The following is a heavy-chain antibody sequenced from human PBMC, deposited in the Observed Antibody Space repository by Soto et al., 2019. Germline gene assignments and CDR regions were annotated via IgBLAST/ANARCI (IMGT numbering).Heavy chain of an antibody. CDR3: ARDRAPDFDP. Sequence: QGQLVQSGAEVKKPGASVKVSCKASGYTFTSYGISWVRQAPGQGLEWMGWISAYNGKRNYAQKLQGRVTMTTDTSTSTASMELRILRSDATAVYYCARDRAPDFDPWGQGTMVTVSS. J-gene: IGHJ5*02. CDR2: ISAYNGKR. CDR1: GYTFTSYG. V-gene: IGHV1-18*01.